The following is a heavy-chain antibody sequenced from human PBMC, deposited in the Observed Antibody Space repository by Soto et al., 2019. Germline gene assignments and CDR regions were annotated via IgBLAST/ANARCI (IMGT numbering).Heavy chain of an antibody. J-gene: IGHJ3*01. V-gene: IGHV3-74*01. CDR2: IHSDGSST. CDR1: GFTFSSYG. CDR3: ARGDRGAFDL. Sequence: GGSLRLSCAASGFTFSSYGMHWVRQAPGQGLVWVSRIHSDGSSTTYADSVKGRFTISRDNVKNTLYLQMNSLRAEDTAVYYCARGDRGAFDLWGQGTMVTVSS. D-gene: IGHD2-21*02.